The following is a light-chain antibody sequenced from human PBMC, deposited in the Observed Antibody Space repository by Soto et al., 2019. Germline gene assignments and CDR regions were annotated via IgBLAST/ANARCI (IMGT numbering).Light chain of an antibody. CDR3: SSYTSSSTLGVV. J-gene: IGLJ2*01. CDR1: SSDVGGYNY. CDR2: GVS. Sequence: QSALTQPASVSGSPGQSITISCTGTSSDVGGYNYVSWYQQHPGKAPKLMIYGVSNRPSGVSNRFSGSKSGNTASLTISGLQAEDEADYYCSSYTSSSTLGVVFGGGTKLTVL. V-gene: IGLV2-14*01.